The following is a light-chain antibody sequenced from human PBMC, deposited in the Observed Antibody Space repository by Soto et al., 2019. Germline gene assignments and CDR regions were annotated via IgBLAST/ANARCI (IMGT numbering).Light chain of an antibody. V-gene: IGKV1-39*01. CDR3: QQSYSPLWT. Sequence: DIQMTQSPSSLSASLGDIVTIACRASQSISNYLNWYQHKAGKAPKVLIYAASSLQRGVPSRFSGSGSGTDFTLIISSLQPEDFATYYCQQSYSPLWTFGQGTKVDIK. J-gene: IGKJ1*01. CDR1: QSISNY. CDR2: AAS.